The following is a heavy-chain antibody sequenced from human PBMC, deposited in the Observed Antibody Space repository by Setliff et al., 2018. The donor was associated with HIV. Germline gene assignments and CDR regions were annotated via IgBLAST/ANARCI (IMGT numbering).Heavy chain of an antibody. CDR3: ARGQDLGATWTGYYYYYMDV. CDR2: TNPSGST. J-gene: IGHJ6*03. V-gene: IGHV4-34*01. CDR1: VGSFSGHY. Sequence: PSETLSLTCAVSVGSFSGHYWIWIRQPPGKGLEWIGETNPSGSTKYNPSLKSRVTISVDRSKNQFSLKLTSVAAADTAVYYCARGQDLGATWTGYYYYYMDVWGKGTTVTVSS. D-gene: IGHD1-26*01.